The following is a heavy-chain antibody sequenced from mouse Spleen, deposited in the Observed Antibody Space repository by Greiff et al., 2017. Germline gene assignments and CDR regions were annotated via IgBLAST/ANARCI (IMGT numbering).Heavy chain of an antibody. J-gene: IGHJ4*01. CDR3: ARATGTSYAMDY. CDR1: GYTFTSYW. Sequence: QVQLKQPGTELVKPGASVKLSCKASGYTFTSYWMHWVKQRPGQGLEWIGNINPSNGGTNYNEKFKSKATLTVDKSSSTAYMQLSSLTSEDSAVYYCARATGTSYAMDYWGQGTSVTVSS. V-gene: IGHV1-53*01. CDR2: INPSNGGT. D-gene: IGHD4-1*01.